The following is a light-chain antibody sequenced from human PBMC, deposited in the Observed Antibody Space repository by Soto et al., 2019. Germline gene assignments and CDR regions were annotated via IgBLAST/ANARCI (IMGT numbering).Light chain of an antibody. Sequence: EIVLTQSPGTLSLSPGERATLSRRASQTVSSSYLAWYQQKPGQAPRLLIYGASSRASGISDRFSGSGSGTDFTLTISRLEPEDFAVYYCQQYGGSRTFGQGTKVEI. CDR3: QQYGGSRT. CDR1: QTVSSSY. CDR2: GAS. J-gene: IGKJ1*01. V-gene: IGKV3-20*01.